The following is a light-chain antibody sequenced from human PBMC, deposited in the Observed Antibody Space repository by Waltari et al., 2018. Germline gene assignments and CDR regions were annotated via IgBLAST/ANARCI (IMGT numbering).Light chain of an antibody. J-gene: IGLJ2*01. Sequence: SSELTQDPAVSVAMGQTVRITCQGDSLRSYYASWYQQRPGQAPILVMYDKNNRPSGVPDRFSGSSSDTTASLTITGAQAEDEASYYCHSRDASGVGGSFGGGTKLTVL. CDR2: DKN. CDR3: HSRDASGVGGS. CDR1: SLRSYY. V-gene: IGLV3-19*01.